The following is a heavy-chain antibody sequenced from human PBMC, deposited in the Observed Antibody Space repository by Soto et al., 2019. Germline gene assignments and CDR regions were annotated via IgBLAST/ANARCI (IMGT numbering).Heavy chain of an antibody. J-gene: IGHJ4*02. V-gene: IGHV1-69*02. D-gene: IGHD2-15*01. CDR2: VIPNLGVT. CDR1: GGTLSSYI. CDR3: SRNKRYCSDTSCPDFDY. Sequence: SVKVSCKASGGTLSSYIFSWVRHAPGQGLEWMGRVIPNLGVTNYAKKFQGRFTIVVDTSTSTAYMELNSLRYEDTAVYYFSRNKRYCSDTSCPDFDYWGQGTLVTISS.